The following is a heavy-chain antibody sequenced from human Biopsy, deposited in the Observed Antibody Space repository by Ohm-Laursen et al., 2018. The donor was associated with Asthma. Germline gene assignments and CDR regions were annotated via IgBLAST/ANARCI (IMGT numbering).Heavy chain of an antibody. CDR1: GFSFSTYGVG. D-gene: IGHD6-6*01. CDR2: IDSDADK. Sequence: PTQTLTLTCTFSGFSFSTYGVGVGWIRQPPGKALEWLALIDSDADKYYNRSLRTRLTITKDTSKNQVVLTMTNMDPVDTATYYCAHQYSSLRGWAFDPWGQGTLVTVSS. CDR3: AHQYSSLRGWAFDP. V-gene: IGHV2-70*12. J-gene: IGHJ5*02.